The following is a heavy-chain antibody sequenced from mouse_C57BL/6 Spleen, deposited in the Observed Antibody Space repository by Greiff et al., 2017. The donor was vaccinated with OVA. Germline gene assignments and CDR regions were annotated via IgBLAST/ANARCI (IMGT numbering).Heavy chain of an antibody. D-gene: IGHD2-3*01. CDR1: GYTFTDYY. CDR2: INPNNGGT. CDR3: ARGRWGDY. V-gene: IGHV1-26*01. Sequence: EVQLQQSGPELVKPGASVKISCKASGYTFTDYYMNWVKQSHGKSLEWIGDINPNNGGTSYNQKFKGKATLTVDKSSSTAYMELRSLTSEDSAVYYCARGRWGDYWGQGTTLTVSS. J-gene: IGHJ2*01.